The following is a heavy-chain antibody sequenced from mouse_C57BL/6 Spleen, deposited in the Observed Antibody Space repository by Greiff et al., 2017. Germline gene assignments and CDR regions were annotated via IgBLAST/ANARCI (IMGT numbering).Heavy chain of an antibody. D-gene: IGHD1-2*01. CDR3: ARSAFTTAPRDY. J-gene: IGHJ2*01. V-gene: IGHV1-53*01. CDR2: INPSNGGT. CDR1: GYTFTSYW. Sequence: QVQLQQPGTELVKPGASVKLSCKASGYTFTSYWMHWVKQRPGQGLEWIGNINPSNGGTNYNEKFKSKATLTVDKSSSTADMQLSSLTSEDSAVYYCARSAFTTAPRDYWGQGTTLTVSS.